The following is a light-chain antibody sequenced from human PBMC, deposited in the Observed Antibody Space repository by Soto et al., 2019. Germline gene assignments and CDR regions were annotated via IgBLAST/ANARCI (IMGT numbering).Light chain of an antibody. CDR2: GAS. CDR1: QSVSSSY. CDR3: QQYGNSPPYI. J-gene: IGKJ2*01. V-gene: IGKV3-20*01. Sequence: EIVLTQSPGTLSLSPGERATLSCRASQSVSSSYLAWYQQKPGQAPRLLIYGASSRATGIPVRFSGSGSGTDFTLTISRLEPEDFAVYYCQQYGNSPPYIFGQGTKLEIK.